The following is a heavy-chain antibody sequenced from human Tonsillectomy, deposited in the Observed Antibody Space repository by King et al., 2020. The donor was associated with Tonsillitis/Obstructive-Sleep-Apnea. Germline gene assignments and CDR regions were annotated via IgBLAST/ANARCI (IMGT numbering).Heavy chain of an antibody. D-gene: IGHD3-3*01. CDR3: ARMYEDDFWSGSPYYYMDV. CDR2: ISAYNGNT. V-gene: IGHV1-18*01. CDR1: GNTFNSYG. Sequence: QLVQSGAEVKKPGASVKVSCKASGNTFNSYGISWVRQAPGQGLEWMGWISAYNGNTNYAQKLQARVTMTTDTSTSTAYMELRSLRSDDTAVYYCARMYEDDFWSGSPYYYMDVWGKGTTVTVSS. J-gene: IGHJ6*03.